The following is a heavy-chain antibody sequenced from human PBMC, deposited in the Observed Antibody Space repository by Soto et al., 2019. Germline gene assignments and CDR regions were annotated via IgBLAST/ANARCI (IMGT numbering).Heavy chain of an antibody. CDR3: ARNQEWLSGSYYYYYYMDV. Sequence: QVQLVQSGAEVKKPGASVKVSCKASGYTFTSYAMHWVRQAPGQRLEWMGWINAGNGNTKYSQKFQGRVTITRDTSASTAYMELSSLRSEDTAVYYCARNQEWLSGSYYYYYYMDVWGKGTTVTVSS. CDR1: GYTFTSYA. D-gene: IGHD3-3*01. V-gene: IGHV1-3*01. J-gene: IGHJ6*03. CDR2: INAGNGNT.